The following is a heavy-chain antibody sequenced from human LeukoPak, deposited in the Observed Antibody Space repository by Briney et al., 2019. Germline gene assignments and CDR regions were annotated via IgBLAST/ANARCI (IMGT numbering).Heavy chain of an antibody. Sequence: SETLSLTCTVSGGSISGYYWNWIRQPPGKGLEWIGYLSYPGSADYNPSLNSRVTMSVDTSKNQLSLKLTSLTAADTDVYFCARDKQPGDYWGQGTLVTVSS. CDR3: ARDKQPGDY. J-gene: IGHJ4*02. CDR2: LSYPGSA. CDR1: GGSISGYY. D-gene: IGHD5-18*01. V-gene: IGHV4-59*01.